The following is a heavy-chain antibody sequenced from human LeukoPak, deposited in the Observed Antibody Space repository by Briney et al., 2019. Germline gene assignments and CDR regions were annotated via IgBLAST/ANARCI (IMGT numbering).Heavy chain of an antibody. D-gene: IGHD3-22*01. CDR3: ARPPRYYYDSSGYYSRRYYFDY. CDR2: INHSGST. CDR1: GGSFSGHY. V-gene: IGHV4-34*01. Sequence: PSETLSLTCAVYGGSFSGHYWSWIRQPPGKGLEWIGEINHSGSTNYNPSLKSRVTISVDTSKNQFSLKLSSVTAADTAVYYCARPPRYYYDSSGYYSRRYYFDYWGQGTLVTVSS. J-gene: IGHJ4*02.